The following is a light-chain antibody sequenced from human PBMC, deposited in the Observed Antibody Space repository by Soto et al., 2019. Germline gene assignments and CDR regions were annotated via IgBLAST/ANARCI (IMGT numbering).Light chain of an antibody. J-gene: IGKJ2*01. Sequence: DIQMTQSPSTLSASVGDRVTITCRASQSISSWLAWYQQKPGKAPKLLIYDASSLEIGVPSRFSGSGSGTEFTLPISSLQPDDFETDNCQQYNSYFAMYTLGQGTKLEIK. CDR1: QSISSW. CDR2: DAS. CDR3: QQYNSYFAMYT. V-gene: IGKV1-5*01.